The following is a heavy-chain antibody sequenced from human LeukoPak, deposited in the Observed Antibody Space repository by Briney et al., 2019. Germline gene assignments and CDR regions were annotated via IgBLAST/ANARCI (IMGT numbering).Heavy chain of an antibody. CDR3: ARGPAAVGRAFDI. V-gene: IGHV1-8*01. J-gene: IGHJ3*02. CDR2: MTPYSGDT. CDR1: GYTFTNYD. D-gene: IGHD6-13*01. Sequence: GASVKVSCKASGYTFTNYDINWVRQATGQGLEWMGWMTPYSGDTGYAQKFQGRVTMTRDTSISTAYTEVKSLTSEDTAIYFCARGPAAVGRAFDIWGPGTIVSVSS.